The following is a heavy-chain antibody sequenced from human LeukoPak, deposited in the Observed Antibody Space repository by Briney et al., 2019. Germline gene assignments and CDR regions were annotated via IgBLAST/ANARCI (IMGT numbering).Heavy chain of an antibody. D-gene: IGHD3-10*01. V-gene: IGHV3-48*01. Sequence: GGSLRLSCAASGFTFNIYGMNWVRQIQGKGLEWLSYISSSGNIIYYADSVKGRFTSSRDNAKKSVDLQMKSLRAEDTGVYYCARDVFYGSGSPHFDYWGQGALVTVSS. J-gene: IGHJ4*02. CDR2: ISSSGNII. CDR1: GFTFNIYG. CDR3: ARDVFYGSGSPHFDY.